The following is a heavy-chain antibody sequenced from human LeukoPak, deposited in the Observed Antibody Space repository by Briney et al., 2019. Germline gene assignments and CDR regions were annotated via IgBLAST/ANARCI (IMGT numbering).Heavy chain of an antibody. J-gene: IGHJ6*03. V-gene: IGHV4-59*01. CDR3: ARVIRDYYYYYYMDV. Sequence: PSETLSLTCAVSGGSFSDYYWSWIRQPPGKGLEWIGYIYSSGTTNNNPSLRSRVTISVDTSKSQFSLRLSSVTAADTAVYYCARVIRDYYYYYYMDVWGKGTTVTVSS. CDR1: GGSFSDYY. CDR2: IYSSGTT. D-gene: IGHD2-21*01.